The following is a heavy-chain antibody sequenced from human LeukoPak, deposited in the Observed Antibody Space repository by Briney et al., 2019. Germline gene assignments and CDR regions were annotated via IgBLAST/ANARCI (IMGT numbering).Heavy chain of an antibody. Sequence: PSETLSLTCTVSGDSISNSAYYWGWIRQSPGKGLEWIGNIYYSGSTYYNPSLKGRVTISVDTSKNQFSLKLSSVTAADTAVYYCARGLNWGQGTLVTVSS. D-gene: IGHD3-16*01. J-gene: IGHJ4*02. CDR2: IYYSGST. V-gene: IGHV4-39*01. CDR1: GDSISNSAYY. CDR3: ARGLN.